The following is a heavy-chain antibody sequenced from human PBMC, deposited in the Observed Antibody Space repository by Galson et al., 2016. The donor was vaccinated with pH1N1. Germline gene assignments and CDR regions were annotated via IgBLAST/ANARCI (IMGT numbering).Heavy chain of an antibody. Sequence: SLRLSCAASGFTFSSYGMHWVRQAPGKELEWVTFVRYDGSNKYYADSVKGRFTISRDISKNTLYLQMNSLRAEDTAVYYCAKDLYDSSGWGYFDYWGQGTLVTVSS. D-gene: IGHD3-22*01. CDR2: VRYDGSNK. J-gene: IGHJ4*02. CDR3: AKDLYDSSGWGYFDY. V-gene: IGHV3-30*02. CDR1: GFTFSSYG.